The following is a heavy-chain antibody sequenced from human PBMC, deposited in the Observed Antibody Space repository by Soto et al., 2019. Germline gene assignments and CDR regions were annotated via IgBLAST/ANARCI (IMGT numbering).Heavy chain of an antibody. CDR3: ARDSSWADY. J-gene: IGHJ4*02. CDR1: GYTFTSYS. V-gene: IGHV1-3*04. CDR2: INTGNGDT. Sequence: ASVNVSCKASGYTFTSYSMHWVRQAPGQRLEWMGWINTGNGDTKSSQNFQGRVTITRDTSASTAYMELSSLRSEDTAVYYCARDSSWADYWGQGTLVTVSS. D-gene: IGHD6-13*01.